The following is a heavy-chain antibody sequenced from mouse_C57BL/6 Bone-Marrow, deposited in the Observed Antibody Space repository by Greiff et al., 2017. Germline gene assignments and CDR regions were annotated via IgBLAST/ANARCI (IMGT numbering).Heavy chain of an antibody. CDR1: GYAFTNYL. V-gene: IGHV1-54*01. CDR3: ARLEFDGSSGDWYFDV. D-gene: IGHD1-1*01. Sequence: QVQLKESGAELVRPGTSVKVSCKASGYAFTNYLIEWVKQRPGQGLEWIGVINPGSGGTNYNEKFKGKATLTADKSSSTAYMQLSSLTSEDSAVYFCARLEFDGSSGDWYFDVWGTGTTVTVSS. CDR2: INPGSGGT. J-gene: IGHJ1*03.